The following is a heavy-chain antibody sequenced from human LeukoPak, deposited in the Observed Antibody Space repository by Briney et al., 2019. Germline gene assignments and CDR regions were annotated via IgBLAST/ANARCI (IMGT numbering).Heavy chain of an antibody. V-gene: IGHV4-30-2*01. CDR2: IYHSEST. CDR1: DDSISRGGYC. J-gene: IGHJ6*02. D-gene: IGHD6-6*01. CDR3: ARQVGYSSSSGGLYYYYGMDV. Sequence: SQTLSLTCAVSDDSISRGGYCWNWIRQPPGKGLEWIGYIYHSESTYYTPSLKSRVTISVDKSKNQFSLKLSSVTAADTAVYYCARQVGYSSSSGGLYYYYGMDVWGQGTTVTVSS.